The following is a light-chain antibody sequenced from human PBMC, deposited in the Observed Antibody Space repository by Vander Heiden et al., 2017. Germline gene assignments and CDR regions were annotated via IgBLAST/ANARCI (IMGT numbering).Light chain of an antibody. Sequence: DIQMTQSPSSLSASVGDRVTITCRASQSISSYLNWYQQKPGKAPKLLMYAASSLQSGVPSSFSGSGSGTDFTLTITSLQPEDFATYYCLQSESTPYTFGPGTKLEIK. V-gene: IGKV1-39*01. J-gene: IGKJ2*01. CDR2: AAS. CDR1: QSISSY. CDR3: LQSESTPYT.